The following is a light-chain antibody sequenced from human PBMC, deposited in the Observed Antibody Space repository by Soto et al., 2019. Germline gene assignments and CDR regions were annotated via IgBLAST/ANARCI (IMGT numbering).Light chain of an antibody. V-gene: IGLV1-40*01. CDR1: SSNIVAGYD. CDR3: QSSDSSLSGYVV. Sequence: QSVLTQPPSVSGAPGPRVPISCTGTSSNIVAGYDVHWYQQLPGTAPKLLIYGNNTRPSGVPDRFSGSKSGTSASLAITGLQAEDEADYYCQSSDSSLSGYVVFGGGTKLTVL. CDR2: GNN. J-gene: IGLJ2*01.